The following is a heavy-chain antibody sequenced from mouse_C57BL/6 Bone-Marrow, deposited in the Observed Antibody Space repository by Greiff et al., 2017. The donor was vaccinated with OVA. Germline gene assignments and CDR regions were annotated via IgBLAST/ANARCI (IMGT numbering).Heavy chain of an antibody. V-gene: IGHV1-9*01. CDR1: GYTFTGYW. CDR3: ARARDLGYGNDFEV. Sequence: QVQLQQSGAELMKPGASVKLSCTATGYTFTGYWIEWVKQRPGHGLEWIGEILPGSGSTNYTEKFKGKATFTADTSSNTAYRQLSSQTTEDSAIYYGARARDLGYGNDFEVWGTGTTVTVSS. D-gene: IGHD2-10*02. CDR2: ILPGSGST. J-gene: IGHJ1*03.